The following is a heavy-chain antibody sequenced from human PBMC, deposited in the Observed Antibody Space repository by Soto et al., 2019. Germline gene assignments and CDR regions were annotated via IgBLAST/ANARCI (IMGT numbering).Heavy chain of an antibody. CDR3: AKLPNCGGDCYFDY. CDR1: GFTFSSYG. Sequence: QVQPVESGGGVVQPGRSLRLSCAVSGFTFSSYGMHWVRQAPGKGLEWVARVSFDGTTKYYADSVKGRFTISRDNSKNTLYLQMNTLRAEDTAVYYCAKLPNCGGDCYFDYWGQGTLVTVSS. V-gene: IGHV3-30*18. J-gene: IGHJ4*02. D-gene: IGHD2-21*02. CDR2: VSFDGTTK.